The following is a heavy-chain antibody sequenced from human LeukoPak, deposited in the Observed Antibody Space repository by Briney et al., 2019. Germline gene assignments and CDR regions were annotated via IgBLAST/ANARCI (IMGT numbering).Heavy chain of an antibody. J-gene: IGHJ4*02. CDR3: AREHSSSFFDY. D-gene: IGHD6-13*01. Sequence: GGSLRLSCAASGFTFSSYSMNWVRQAPGKGLEWVSSISSSSSYIYYADSVKGRFTISRDNAKNSLYLQMNGLRAEDTAVYYCAREHSSSFFDYWGQGTLVTVSS. V-gene: IGHV3-21*01. CDR1: GFTFSSYS. CDR2: ISSSSSYI.